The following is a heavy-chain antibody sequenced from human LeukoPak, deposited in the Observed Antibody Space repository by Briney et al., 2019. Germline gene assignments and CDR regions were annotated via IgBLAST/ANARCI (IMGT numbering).Heavy chain of an antibody. J-gene: IGHJ3*02. Sequence: GPVKVSCKASGYTFTDYYIHWVRQAPGQGLEWMGWINPNSGGTNYAQKFQGRVTMTRDTSISTAYMELSRLGSDDTAVYYCARGLYCSSTSCFSAYDIWGQGTMVTVSS. CDR2: INPNSGGT. CDR1: GYTFTDYY. CDR3: ARGLYCSSTSCFSAYDI. D-gene: IGHD2-2*01. V-gene: IGHV1-2*02.